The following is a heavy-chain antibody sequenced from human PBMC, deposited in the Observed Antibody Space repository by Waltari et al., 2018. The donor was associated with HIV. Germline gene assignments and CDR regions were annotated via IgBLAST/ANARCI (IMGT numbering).Heavy chain of an antibody. CDR2: ISWRSGNI. V-gene: IGHV3-9*01. CDR3: ARGPMYKWFDP. J-gene: IGHJ5*02. D-gene: IGHD3-10*02. CDR1: GSSFDDYA. Sequence: EVQLVESGGDLVQPGGSLRLSCAASGSSFDDYAMHWVRQAPGKGLEWVSGISWRSGNIAYADSVRGRFTISRDNAKNSLYLRMNSLRPDDTGFYYCARGPMYKWFDPWGQGTLVTVSS.